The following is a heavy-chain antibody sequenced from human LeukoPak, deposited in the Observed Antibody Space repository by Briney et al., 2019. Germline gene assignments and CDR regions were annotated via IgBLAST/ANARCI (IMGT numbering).Heavy chain of an antibody. Sequence: GGSLRLSCAASGFTVSSNHMSWVRQAPGKGLEWVANIKEDASEENYVDSVKGRFTISRDNAKNSLYLQMNSLRAEDTAVYYCAIAAGWELGYWGQGTLVTVSS. CDR3: AIAAGWELGY. D-gene: IGHD6-25*01. CDR1: GFTVSSNH. CDR2: IKEDASEE. J-gene: IGHJ4*02. V-gene: IGHV3-7*01.